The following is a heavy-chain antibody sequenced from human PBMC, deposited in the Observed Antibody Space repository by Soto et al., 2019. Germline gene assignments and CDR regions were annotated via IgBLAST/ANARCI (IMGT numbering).Heavy chain of an antibody. CDR3: AKSRVPTADDAYDI. Sequence: GGSLRLSCAASGFTFSSYAMSWVRQAPGKGLEWVSGISGSGGSTYYADSVKGRFTISRGNSKNTLFLQMNSLRAEDTAVYYCAKSRVPTADDAYDIWGQGTMVTVSS. D-gene: IGHD5-12*01. V-gene: IGHV3-23*01. CDR1: GFTFSSYA. J-gene: IGHJ3*02. CDR2: ISGSGGST.